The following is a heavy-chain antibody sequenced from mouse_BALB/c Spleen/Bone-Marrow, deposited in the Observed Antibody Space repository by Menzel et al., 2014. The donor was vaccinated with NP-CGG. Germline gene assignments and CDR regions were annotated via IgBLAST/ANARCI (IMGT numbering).Heavy chain of an antibody. CDR1: GFSLTSYG. Sequence: VKLVESVPGLVAPSQSLSIPCTVSGFSLTSYGVHWVRQPPGKGLEWLGVIWAGGSTNYNSALTSRLSISKDKSKSQVFLKMNSLQTDDTAIYYCARGWGNGAMDYWGQGTSVTVSS. V-gene: IGHV2-9*02. CDR3: ARGWGNGAMDY. J-gene: IGHJ4*01. D-gene: IGHD2-1*01. CDR2: IWAGGST.